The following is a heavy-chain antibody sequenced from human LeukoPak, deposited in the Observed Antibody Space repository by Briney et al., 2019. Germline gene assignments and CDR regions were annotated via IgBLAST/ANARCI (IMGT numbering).Heavy chain of an antibody. D-gene: IGHD2-15*01. V-gene: IGHV3-23*01. Sequence: GGSLRLSCAASGFTVSTNYMTWVRQAPGKGLEWVSAISGSGGSTCYADSVKGRFTISRDNSKNTLYLQMNSLRAEDTAVYYCANLNRVAAAVDYWGQGTLVTVSS. J-gene: IGHJ4*02. CDR1: GFTVSTNY. CDR2: ISGSGGST. CDR3: ANLNRVAAAVDY.